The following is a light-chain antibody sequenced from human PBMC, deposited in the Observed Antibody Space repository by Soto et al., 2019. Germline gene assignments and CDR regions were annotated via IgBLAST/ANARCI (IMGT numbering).Light chain of an antibody. Sequence: DIQMTQSPSTLSASVGDRVTITCRASQNINSWLAWFQQKPGKAPKVLIYTASSLASGVPSRFSGSGSGTEFTLTISSLQPDDFATYYCQQYDTYSWTFGQGTKVEIK. CDR1: QNINSW. CDR3: QQYDTYSWT. J-gene: IGKJ1*01. CDR2: TAS. V-gene: IGKV1-5*03.